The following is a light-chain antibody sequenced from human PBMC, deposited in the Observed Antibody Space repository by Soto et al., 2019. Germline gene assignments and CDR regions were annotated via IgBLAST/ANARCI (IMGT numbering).Light chain of an antibody. CDR2: KVS. CDR3: TSSTTDSLYV. CDR1: SSDVGGSKY. J-gene: IGLJ1*01. V-gene: IGLV2-14*01. Sequence: QSVLTQPASVSGSPGQSITISCTGTSSDVGGSKYVSLYQQYPGKVPKLLINKVSNRPSGVSNRFSGSKFGNTASLTIYGLLAEDEADYFCTSSTTDSLYVFGTGTKLTVL.